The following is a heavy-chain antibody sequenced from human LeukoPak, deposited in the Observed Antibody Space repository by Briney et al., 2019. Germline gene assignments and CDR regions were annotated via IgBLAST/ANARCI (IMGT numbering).Heavy chain of an antibody. CDR3: TSFTYYDILTGYVNPDY. Sequence: GGSLRLSCVVSGFTFTNAWMSWVRQAPGKGLEWVGRIKSKSDGGTTDYAAPIKDRFSISRDDSKNTLYLQMNSLKTDDTAVYYCTSFTYYDILTGYVNPDYWGQGTLVTVSS. J-gene: IGHJ4*02. V-gene: IGHV3-15*01. CDR2: IKSKSDGGTT. CDR1: GFTFTNAW. D-gene: IGHD3-9*01.